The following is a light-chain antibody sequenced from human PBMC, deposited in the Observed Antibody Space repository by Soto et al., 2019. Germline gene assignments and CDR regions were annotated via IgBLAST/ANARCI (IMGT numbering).Light chain of an antibody. J-gene: IGLJ1*01. CDR1: SGHSSYA. Sequence: QPVLTQSPSASASLGASVKLTCTLSSGHSSYAIAWHQQQPEKGPRYLMNLNSDGRHSKGDGIPDRFSGSSSGAERYLTISSLQSEDEADYYCQTWGTGIHVFGTGTKVTVL. CDR2: LNSDGRH. CDR3: QTWGTGIHV. V-gene: IGLV4-69*01.